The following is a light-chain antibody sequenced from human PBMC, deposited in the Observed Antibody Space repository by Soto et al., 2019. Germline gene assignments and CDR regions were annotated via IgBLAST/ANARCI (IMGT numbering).Light chain of an antibody. CDR2: RND. CDR3: ATRDDSLSGHWL. J-gene: IGLJ3*02. CDR1: SSNIGSNY. Sequence: QSVLTQPPSASGTPGQRVTISCSGSSSNIGSNYVNWYQHLPGTAPKLLIYRNDQRPSGVPDRFSGSKSGTSASLAISGLRSEDEADYYCATRDDSLSGHWLFGGGPQLTVL. V-gene: IGLV1-47*01.